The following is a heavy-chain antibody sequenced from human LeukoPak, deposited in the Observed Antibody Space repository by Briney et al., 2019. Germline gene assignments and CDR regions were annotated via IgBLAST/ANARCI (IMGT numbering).Heavy chain of an antibody. V-gene: IGHV4-39*01. Sequence: NASETLSLTCTVSGGPISRNNFFWGWIRQPPGKGLEWIGSIYYSGNTYYNPSLKSRLTIAVDTSRNRFSLKMSSVTAAGTAVYYCATVGDNGGYYPFDYWGQGTLVTVSS. CDR3: ATVGDNGGYYPFDY. CDR2: IYYSGNT. CDR1: GGPISRNNFF. J-gene: IGHJ4*02. D-gene: IGHD4-17*01.